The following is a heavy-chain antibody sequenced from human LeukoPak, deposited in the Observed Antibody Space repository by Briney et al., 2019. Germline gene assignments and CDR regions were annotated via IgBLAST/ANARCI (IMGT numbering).Heavy chain of an antibody. CDR3: ANSGYDSSGLWYFDY. CDR2: ISAYNGNT. J-gene: IGHJ4*02. D-gene: IGHD3-22*01. CDR1: GYTFTSYG. Sequence: PSVKVFCKASGYTFTSYGISWVTQAPGQGLEWMGWISAYNGNTNYAQKLQGRVTMTTDTSTSTAYMELRSLRSDDTAVYYCANSGYDSSGLWYFDYWGQGTLVTVSS. V-gene: IGHV1-18*01.